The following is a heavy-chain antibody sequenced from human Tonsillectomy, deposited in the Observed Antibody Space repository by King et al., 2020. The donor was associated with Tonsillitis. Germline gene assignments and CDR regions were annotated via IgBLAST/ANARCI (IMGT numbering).Heavy chain of an antibody. CDR2: IRSKANSYAT. J-gene: IGHJ6*03. Sequence: VQLVESGGGLVQPGGSLKLSCAASGFIFSGSAMHWVRQASGKGLEWVGRIRSKANSYATAYAASVKGRFTISRDDSKNTAYLQMNSLKTEDTAVYYCTRHGYDHSGTYMTYYYYYMDVWGKGTTVTVSS. V-gene: IGHV3-73*01. CDR1: GFIFSGSA. D-gene: IGHD3-3*01. CDR3: TRHGYDHSGTYMTYYYYYMDV.